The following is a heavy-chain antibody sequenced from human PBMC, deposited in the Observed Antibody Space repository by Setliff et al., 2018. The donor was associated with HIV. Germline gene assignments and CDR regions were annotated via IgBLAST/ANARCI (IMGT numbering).Heavy chain of an antibody. CDR2: IDYSGTT. J-gene: IGHJ6*02. V-gene: IGHV4-30-4*08. CDR3: AREGPYYYGMDV. Sequence: SETLSLTCAVSGVSLSNTDFYWTWVRQAPGVGLEWIGFIDYSGTTHYNPSLKSRVAISNDMSNNHFSLHLTSVTAADTAIYFCAREGPYYYGMDVWGQGTTVTVSS. D-gene: IGHD3-10*01. CDR1: GVSLSNTDFY.